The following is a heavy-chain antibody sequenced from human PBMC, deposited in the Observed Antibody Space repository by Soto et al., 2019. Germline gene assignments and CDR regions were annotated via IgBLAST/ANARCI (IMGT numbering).Heavy chain of an antibody. CDR1: GDTVSSNSVA. CDR2: TYYRSRWYS. D-gene: IGHD2-15*01. Sequence: SQTLSLTFVGSGDTVSSNSVAWNWVRQSPSRGLEWLGRTYYRSRWYSDYAVSVRSRIDINADTSKNQVSLQLNSVTPEDTAVYYCARSEEDSDYYYYGMDVWGQGTTVTVYS. CDR3: ARSEEDSDYYYYGMDV. V-gene: IGHV6-1*01. J-gene: IGHJ6*02.